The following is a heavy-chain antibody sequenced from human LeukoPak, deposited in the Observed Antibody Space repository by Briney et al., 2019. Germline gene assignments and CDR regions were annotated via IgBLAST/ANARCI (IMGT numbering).Heavy chain of an antibody. CDR2: ISSSSSYI. CDR3: ARAALHCSSTSCYQAPMWYFDY. CDR1: GFTFSSYS. Sequence: NPGGSLRLSCAASGFTFSSYSMNWVRQAPGKGLEWVSSISSSSSYIYYADSVKGRFTISRDNAKNSLYLQMNSLRAEDTAVYYCARAALHCSSTSCYQAPMWYFDYWGQGTLVTVSS. J-gene: IGHJ4*02. D-gene: IGHD2-2*01. V-gene: IGHV3-21*01.